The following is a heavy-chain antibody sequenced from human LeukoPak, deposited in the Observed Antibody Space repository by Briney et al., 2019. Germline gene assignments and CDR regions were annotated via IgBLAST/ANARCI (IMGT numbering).Heavy chain of an antibody. CDR2: ISGSGGST. CDR1: GFTFSSYA. D-gene: IGHD3-22*01. V-gene: IGHV3-23*01. CDR3: AKGDYYDSSGYSGGADY. J-gene: IGHJ4*02. Sequence: GGSLRLSCAASGFTFSSYAMSWVRQAPGKGLEWVSAISGSGGSTYYADSVKGRFTISRDNSKNTLYLQMNSLRAEDTAVYYCAKGDYYDSSGYSGGADYWGQGTLVTVSS.